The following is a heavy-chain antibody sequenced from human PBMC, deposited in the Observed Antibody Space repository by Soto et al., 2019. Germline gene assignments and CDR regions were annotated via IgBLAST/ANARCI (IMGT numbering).Heavy chain of an antibody. Sequence: PGESLKISCKGSGYSFTNYWISWVRQMPGKGLEWMGRIYPGDSYTKYSPSFQGQVTISADKSISTAYLQWSSLKASDTAMYYCAGGGVRGVITRTRDYYGMDVWGQGTTVTVSS. CDR2: IYPGDSYT. J-gene: IGHJ6*02. V-gene: IGHV5-10-1*04. CDR1: GYSFTNYW. D-gene: IGHD3-10*01. CDR3: AGGGVRGVITRTRDYYGMDV.